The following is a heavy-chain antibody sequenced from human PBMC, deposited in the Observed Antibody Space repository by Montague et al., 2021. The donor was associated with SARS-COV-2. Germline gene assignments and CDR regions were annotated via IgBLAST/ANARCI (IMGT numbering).Heavy chain of an antibody. V-gene: IGHV3-7*01. J-gene: IGHJ3*02. D-gene: IGHD6-13*01. CDR2: IKQDLSEK. CDR3: ARDPYSSSWFDAFDI. Sequence: SLRLSCAASGFTFSSYWMSWVRQAPGRGLEWVANIKQDLSEKYXXXSXXXRFTISRDNAKNSLYLQMNSLRAEDTAVYYCARDPYSSSWFDAFDIWGQGTMVTVSS. CDR1: GFTFSSYW.